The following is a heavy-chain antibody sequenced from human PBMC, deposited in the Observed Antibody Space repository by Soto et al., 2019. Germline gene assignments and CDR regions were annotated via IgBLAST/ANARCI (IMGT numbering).Heavy chain of an antibody. CDR1: GGTFSSYA. J-gene: IGHJ6*02. V-gene: IGHV1-69*12. CDR3: ATVDTAMVYYYYGMDV. Sequence: QVQLVQSGAEVKKPGSSVKVSCKASGGTFSSYAISWVRQAPGQGLEWMGGIIPIFGTANYSQKFQGRVTITADESTSTAYMELSSLRSEDTAVYYCATVDTAMVYYYYGMDVWGQGTTVTVSS. CDR2: IIPIFGTA. D-gene: IGHD5-18*01.